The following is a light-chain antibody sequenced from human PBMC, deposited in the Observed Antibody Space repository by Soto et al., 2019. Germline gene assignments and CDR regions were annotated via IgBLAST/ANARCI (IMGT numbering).Light chain of an antibody. CDR3: SSYTTSSTLGGV. V-gene: IGLV2-14*01. Sequence: QSALTQPASVSGSPGQSITISCTGTSSDVGGYDYVSWYQQHPGKAPKLMIYEVSNRPSGVSNRFSGSKSANTASLTISGLQAEDEADYYCSSYTTSSTLGGVFGTGTKLTVL. CDR2: EVS. CDR1: SSDVGGYDY. J-gene: IGLJ1*01.